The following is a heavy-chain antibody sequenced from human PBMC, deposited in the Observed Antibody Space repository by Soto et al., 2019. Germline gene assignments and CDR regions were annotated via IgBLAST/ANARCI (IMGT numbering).Heavy chain of an antibody. V-gene: IGHV4-59*08. Sequence: PSETLSLTCSVSGGSISNYYWGWIRQSPEKGLEWIGYLHQTGRTEHNPSLRSRVTMSLDTAKNQLSLKLDSVTAADTAVYYCARLGGYYQAFDSWGQGTLVTVS. CDR3: ARLGGYYQAFDS. CDR2: LHQTGRT. J-gene: IGHJ4*02. CDR1: GGSISNYY. D-gene: IGHD3-22*01.